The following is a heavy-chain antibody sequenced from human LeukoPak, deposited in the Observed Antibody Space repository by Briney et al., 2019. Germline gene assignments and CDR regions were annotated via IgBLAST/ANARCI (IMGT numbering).Heavy chain of an antibody. CDR3: ARGHCSGGNCYSVY. CDR1: GFIFSSFA. Sequence: PGGSLRLSCSASGFIFSSFAMHWIRQAPGKGLEYVSGISYGGNGYCADLVKGRFTISRDNSKNTLYLQMSSLRVEDTAVYYCARGHCSGGNCYSVYWGQGTLVTVSS. D-gene: IGHD2-15*01. CDR2: ISYGGNG. J-gene: IGHJ4*02. V-gene: IGHV3-64D*09.